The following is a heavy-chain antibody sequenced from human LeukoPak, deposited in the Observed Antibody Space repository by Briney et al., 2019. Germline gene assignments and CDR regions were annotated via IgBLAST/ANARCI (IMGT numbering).Heavy chain of an antibody. CDR1: GFTFSSSA. Sequence: GGSLRLSCAASGFTFSSSAMSWVRQAPGKGLEWVSTISGSDSSTHYADSVKGRFTISRDNSKNTLYLQMNSLRAEDTAVYYCANLHYDSGPMDVWGKGTTVTISS. CDR2: ISGSDSST. J-gene: IGHJ6*03. CDR3: ANLHYDSGPMDV. D-gene: IGHD3-22*01. V-gene: IGHV3-23*01.